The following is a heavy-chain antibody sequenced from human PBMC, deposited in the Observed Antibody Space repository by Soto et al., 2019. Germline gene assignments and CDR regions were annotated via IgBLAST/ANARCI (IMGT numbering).Heavy chain of an antibody. CDR1: AYSFTTSG. Sequence: GXSVKVSCKASAYSFTTSGITWVRQAPGQGLEWMGWISTYNGNTNYAQKLQDRVTLTTDTSTSTAYMELRSLRSDDTAVYYCARRLYGDYDYWGQGTLVTASS. CDR2: ISTYNGNT. CDR3: ARRLYGDYDY. J-gene: IGHJ4*02. V-gene: IGHV1-18*01. D-gene: IGHD4-17*01.